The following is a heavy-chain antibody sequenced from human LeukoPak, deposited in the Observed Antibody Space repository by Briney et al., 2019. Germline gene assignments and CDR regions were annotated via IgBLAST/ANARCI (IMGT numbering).Heavy chain of an antibody. CDR3: ASRSYYDSSGYYGY. Sequence: ASVKVSCKASGYTFTSYGISWVRQAPGQGLEWMGWISAYNGNTNYAQKLQGRVTMTTDTSTSTAYMELRSLRSDDTAVYYCASRSYYDSSGYYGYRGQGTLVTVSS. D-gene: IGHD3-22*01. J-gene: IGHJ4*02. CDR2: ISAYNGNT. V-gene: IGHV1-18*01. CDR1: GYTFTSYG.